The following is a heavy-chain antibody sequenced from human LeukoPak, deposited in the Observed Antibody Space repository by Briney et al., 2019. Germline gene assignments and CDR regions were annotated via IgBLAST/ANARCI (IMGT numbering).Heavy chain of an antibody. Sequence: ASVKVSCKASGGTFSSYAISLVRQAPGQGLEWMGGIIPIFGTANYAQKFQGRVTITAGESTSTAYMELSSLRSEDTAVYYCAREDSSGYTILWGQGTLVTVSS. CDR3: AREDSSGYTIL. CDR2: IIPIFGTA. J-gene: IGHJ4*02. D-gene: IGHD3-22*01. V-gene: IGHV1-69*13. CDR1: GGTFSSYA.